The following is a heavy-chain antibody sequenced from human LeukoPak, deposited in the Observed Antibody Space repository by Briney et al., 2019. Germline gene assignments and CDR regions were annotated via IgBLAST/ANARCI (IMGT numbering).Heavy chain of an antibody. V-gene: IGHV5-51*01. CDR2: IYPGDSDT. Sequence: GESLQISCKGSGYSFTSYWIGWVRQMPGKGLEWMGIIYPGDSDTRYSPSFQGQVTISADKSISTAYLQWSSLKASDTAMYYCARPSDTAMGQFDYWGQGTLVTVSS. D-gene: IGHD5-18*01. CDR3: ARPSDTAMGQFDY. CDR1: GYSFTSYW. J-gene: IGHJ4*02.